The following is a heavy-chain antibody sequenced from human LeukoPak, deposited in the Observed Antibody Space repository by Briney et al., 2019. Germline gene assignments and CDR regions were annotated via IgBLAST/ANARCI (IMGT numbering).Heavy chain of an antibody. J-gene: IGHJ4*02. CDR1: GLPIADFA. CDR3: AKESGKFDY. CDR2: ISSDGVST. V-gene: IGHV3-43*02. Sequence: GSLRLSCVASGLPIADFAMHWVRQAPGKGLEWVSLISSDGVSTFYADSVKGRFSISRDNSKNSLYLEMNSLRTENAAMYYCAKESGKFDYWGQGALFSVSS.